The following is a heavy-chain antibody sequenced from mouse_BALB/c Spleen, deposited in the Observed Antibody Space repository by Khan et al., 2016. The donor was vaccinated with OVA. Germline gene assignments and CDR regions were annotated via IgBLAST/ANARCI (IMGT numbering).Heavy chain of an antibody. CDR3: TRLGYSYGSTFVY. Sequence: QVQLKEPGAELAKPGASVKMSCKASGYTFPNYWMHWVKQGPGQGLEWIGYINPSTDYTEYNQRFKDKATLTADKSSSTAYMQLSSLTSEDAAVYYCTRLGYSYGSTFVYWGQGTTLTVSS. CDR2: INPSTDYT. J-gene: IGHJ2*01. D-gene: IGHD1-1*01. CDR1: GYTFPNYW. V-gene: IGHV1-7*01.